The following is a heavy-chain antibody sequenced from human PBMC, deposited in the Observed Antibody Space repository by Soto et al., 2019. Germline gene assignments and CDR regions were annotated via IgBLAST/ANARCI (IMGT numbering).Heavy chain of an antibody. V-gene: IGHV3-21*01. J-gene: IGHJ6*02. CDR2: ISSSSSYI. CDR1: GFTFSSYS. CDR3: ARRYGAARPYYYYGMDV. Sequence: GGSLRLSCAASGFTFSSYSMNWVRQAPGKGLEWVSSISSSSSYIYYADSVKGRFTISRDNAKNSLYLQMNSLRAEDTAVYYCARRYGAARPYYYYGMDVWGQGTTVTVSS. D-gene: IGHD6-6*01.